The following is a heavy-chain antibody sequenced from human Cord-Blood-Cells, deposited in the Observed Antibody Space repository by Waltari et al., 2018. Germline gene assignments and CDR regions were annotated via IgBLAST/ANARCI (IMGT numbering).Heavy chain of an antibody. CDR1: GGSFSGYY. D-gene: IGHD1-26*01. Sequence: QVQLQQWGAGLLKPSETLSLTCAVYGGSFSGYYWSWIRQPPGKGQEWIGEIKHSGSTNYTPSLKSRVTRSVDTSKNQFSLKLSSVTAADTAVYYCARGTAIVGATSDYWGQGTLVTVSS. CDR3: ARGTAIVGATSDY. CDR2: IKHSGST. J-gene: IGHJ4*02. V-gene: IGHV4-34*01.